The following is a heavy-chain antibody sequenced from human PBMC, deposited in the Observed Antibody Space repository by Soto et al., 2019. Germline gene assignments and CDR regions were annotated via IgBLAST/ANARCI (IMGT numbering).Heavy chain of an antibody. Sequence: TGGSLRLSCAASGFTFSSYGMHWVRQAPGKGLEWVAVISYDGSNKYYADSVKGRFTISRDNSKNTLYLQMNSLRAEDTAVYYCAKDYGSGSYYITPWFDPWGQGTLVTVSS. CDR2: ISYDGSNK. J-gene: IGHJ5*02. V-gene: IGHV3-30*18. D-gene: IGHD3-10*01. CDR1: GFTFSSYG. CDR3: AKDYGSGSYYITPWFDP.